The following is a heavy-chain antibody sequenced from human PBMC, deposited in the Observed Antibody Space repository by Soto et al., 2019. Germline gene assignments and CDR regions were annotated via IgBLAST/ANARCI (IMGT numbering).Heavy chain of an antibody. V-gene: IGHV3-33*01. CDR3: ARSIPVAGTGKFDY. Sequence: GGSLRLSCAASGFTFSSYGMHWVRQAPGKGLEWVAVIWYDGSNKYYADSVKGRFTISRDNSKNTLCLQMNSRRAEDTAVYYCARSIPVAGTGKFDYWGQGTLVTVSS. CDR1: GFTFSSYG. J-gene: IGHJ4*02. CDR2: IWYDGSNK. D-gene: IGHD6-19*01.